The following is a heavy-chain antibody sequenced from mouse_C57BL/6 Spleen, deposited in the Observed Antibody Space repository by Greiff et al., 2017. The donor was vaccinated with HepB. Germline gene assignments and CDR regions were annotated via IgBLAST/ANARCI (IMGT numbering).Heavy chain of an antibody. J-gene: IGHJ2*01. Sequence: VQLQQSGAELVNPGASVNLSSKASGYTLTSYWMHWVKQRPGQGLEWIGEINPSNGRTNYNEKFKRKATLTVDKSSSTAYMQLSSPTSEDSAVYYCARLLINFDYWGQGTTLTVSS. CDR2: INPSNGRT. CDR3: ARLLINFDY. V-gene: IGHV1S81*02. D-gene: IGHD2-1*01. CDR1: GYTLTSYW.